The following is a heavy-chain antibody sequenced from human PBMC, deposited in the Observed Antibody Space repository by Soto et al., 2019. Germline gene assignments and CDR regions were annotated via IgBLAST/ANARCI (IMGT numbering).Heavy chain of an antibody. Sequence: QVQLVESGGGVVQPGRSLRPSCAASGFTFSRYGMHWVRQAPGKGLEWVAVISNDGSEKYYGDFLKGRFTISRDNSKKTLYLQMNSLRAEDTAVYYCAKVSSDRGYYFFAMDVWGRGITITVSS. CDR3: AKVSSDRGYYFFAMDV. J-gene: IGHJ6*02. D-gene: IGHD3-10*01. V-gene: IGHV3-30*18. CDR2: ISNDGSEK. CDR1: GFTFSRYG.